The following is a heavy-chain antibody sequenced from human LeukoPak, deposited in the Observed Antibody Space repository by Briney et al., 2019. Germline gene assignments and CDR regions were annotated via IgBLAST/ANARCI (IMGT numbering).Heavy chain of an antibody. V-gene: IGHV3-66*01. CDR2: IYSGGGT. CDR1: GFTVSDNY. J-gene: IGHJ4*02. Sequence: GGSLRLSCAASGFTVSDNYMSWVRQAPGKGLEWVSVIYSGGGTYYSHSVKGRFTISRDNSKNTLYLQMNTLRVEDTAVNYCVRDEGFHGSGSNWGPGTLVTVSS. CDR3: VRDEGFHGSGSN. D-gene: IGHD3-10*01.